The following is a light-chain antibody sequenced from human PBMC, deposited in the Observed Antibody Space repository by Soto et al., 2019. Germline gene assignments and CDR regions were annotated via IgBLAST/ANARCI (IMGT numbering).Light chain of an antibody. V-gene: IGKV3-11*01. Sequence: EIVLTQSPATLSLSPGERATLSCRASQSVSSYLAWYQQKPGQAPRLVIYDASTRAPGIPARFSGSWSGTDFTLTISSLEPEDFAVYYCQQRSNWPRTFGQGTKLEIK. CDR1: QSVSSY. J-gene: IGKJ2*01. CDR2: DAS. CDR3: QQRSNWPRT.